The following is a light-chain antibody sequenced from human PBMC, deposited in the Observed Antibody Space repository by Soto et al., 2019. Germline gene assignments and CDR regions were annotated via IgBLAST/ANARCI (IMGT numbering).Light chain of an antibody. Sequence: DIPMIQSPSSLSASIGDRVTITCRASQVISNYLAWYQQKPGKVPHLLISGAFTLQSGVPSRFSGDGSGTYFTLTISSLQAEDAATYYCQQYGTAPQTFGQGTKVEI. CDR1: QVISNY. CDR3: QQYGTAPQT. J-gene: IGKJ1*01. CDR2: GAF. V-gene: IGKV1-27*01.